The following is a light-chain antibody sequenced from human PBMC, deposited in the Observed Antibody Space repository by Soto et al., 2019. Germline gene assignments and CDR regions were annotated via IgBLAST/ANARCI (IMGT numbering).Light chain of an antibody. CDR3: QQLRMYPST. CDR1: QSISSW. CDR2: KAS. Sequence: DIQMTQSPSTLSASVGDRVTITCRASQSISSWLAWYQQKPGKAPKLLINKASSLESGVPSRFSGSGSGTNFTLSLNSLQPEDFATYYCQQLRMYPSTFGGGTKVDIK. J-gene: IGKJ4*01. V-gene: IGKV1-5*03.